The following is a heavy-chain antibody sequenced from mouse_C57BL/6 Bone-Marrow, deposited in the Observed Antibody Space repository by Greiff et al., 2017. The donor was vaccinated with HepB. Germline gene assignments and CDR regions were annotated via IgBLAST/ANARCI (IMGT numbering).Heavy chain of an antibody. CDR2: ISSGGSYT. CDR1: GFTFSSYG. J-gene: IGHJ1*03. D-gene: IGHD2-14*01. CDR3: AKVSLALYWYFDV. V-gene: IGHV5-6*01. Sequence: EVQLVESGGDLVKPGGSLKLSCAASGFTFSSYGMSWVRQTPDKRLEWVATISSGGSYTYYPDSLKGRFTISRDNAKNTLYLQMSSLKSEDTAMYDGAKVSLALYWYFDVWGTGTTVTVSS.